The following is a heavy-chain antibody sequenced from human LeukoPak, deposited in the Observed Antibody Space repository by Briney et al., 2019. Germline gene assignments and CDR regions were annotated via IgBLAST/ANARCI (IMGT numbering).Heavy chain of an antibody. J-gene: IGHJ6*03. CDR3: ASSYSSRTQNYYYYYMDV. V-gene: IGHV4-34*01. D-gene: IGHD2-15*01. CDR1: GGSFSGYY. Sequence: SETLSLTCAVYGGSFSGYYWSWIRQPPGKGLEWIGEINHSGSTNYNPSLKSRVTISVDTSKNQFSLKLSSVTAADTAVYYCASSYSSRTQNYYYYYMDVWGKGTTVTVSS. CDR2: INHSGST.